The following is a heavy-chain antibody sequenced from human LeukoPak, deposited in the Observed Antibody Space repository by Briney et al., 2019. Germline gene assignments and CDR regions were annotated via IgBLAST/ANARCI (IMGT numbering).Heavy chain of an antibody. D-gene: IGHD3-3*01. V-gene: IGHV3-64*01. J-gene: IGHJ4*02. CDR1: RFTFSSYA. CDR2: ISSNGGST. CDR3: ARGGRTRVLRFLEWLSYFDY. Sequence: GGSLRLSCAASRFTFSSYAMHWVRQAPGKGLEYVSAISSNGGSTYYANSVKGRFTISRDNSKNTLYLQMGSLRAEDMAVYYCARGGRTRVLRFLEWLSYFDYWGQGTLVTVSS.